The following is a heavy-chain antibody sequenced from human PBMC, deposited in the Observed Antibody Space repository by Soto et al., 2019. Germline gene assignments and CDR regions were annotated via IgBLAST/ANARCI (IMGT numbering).Heavy chain of an antibody. Sequence: QVQLQESGPGLVKPSQTLSLTCTVSGGSISSGGYYWSWIRKHPGKGLEWIGYIYYSGRTYYNPSLKSRVNISVDTSKNQFSLKLSSVTAAETAVYYCARFALSVKYNWFDPWGQGTLVTVSS. CDR2: IYYSGRT. J-gene: IGHJ5*02. CDR3: ARFALSVKYNWFDP. CDR1: GGSISSGGYY. V-gene: IGHV4-31*03.